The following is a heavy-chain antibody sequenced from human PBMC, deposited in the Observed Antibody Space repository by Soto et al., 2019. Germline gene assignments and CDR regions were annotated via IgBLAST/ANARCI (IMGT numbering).Heavy chain of an antibody. CDR1: GYTLTTFF. V-gene: IGHV1-46*01. CDR3: AREAIVAGATTGMDV. Sequence: AAVDVSCQASGYTLTTFFMHWGRQAPGQGREWMGVINPGYPAGRSTTYVQKFQGRVTMTTDTSTSTVYMELSRLRSDDTAVYYCAREAIVAGATTGMDVWGQGTTVTVSS. J-gene: IGHJ6*02. D-gene: IGHD1-26*01. CDR2: INPGYPAGRST.